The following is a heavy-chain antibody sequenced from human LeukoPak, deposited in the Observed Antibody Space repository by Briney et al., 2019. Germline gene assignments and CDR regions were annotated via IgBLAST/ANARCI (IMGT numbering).Heavy chain of an antibody. V-gene: IGHV3-7*01. CDR1: GFTFSSYW. J-gene: IGHJ4*02. Sequence: PGGSLRLSCAASGFTFSSYWMSWVRQAPGKGLEWVANIKQDGSEKYYVDSVKGRFTISRDNAKNSLYLQMNSLRAEDTAVYYCARDRDYVWGSYRYGYWGQGTLVTVSS. CDR2: IKQDGSEK. D-gene: IGHD3-16*02. CDR3: ARDRDYVWGSYRYGY.